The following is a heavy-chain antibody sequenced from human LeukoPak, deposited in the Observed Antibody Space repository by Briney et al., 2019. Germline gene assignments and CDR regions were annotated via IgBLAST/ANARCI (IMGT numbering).Heavy chain of an antibody. CDR1: GFTFSSYG. D-gene: IGHD1-26*01. J-gene: IGHJ6*03. Sequence: GGSLRLSCAASGFTFSSYGMHWVRQAPGKGLEWVANIKQDGSEKYYVDSVKGRFTISRDNAKNSLYLQMNSLRAEDTAVYYCARVVRGEWELPYDGTYYYYYYMDVWGKGTTVTVSS. CDR3: ARVVRGEWELPYDGTYYYYYYMDV. CDR2: IKQDGSEK. V-gene: IGHV3-7*01.